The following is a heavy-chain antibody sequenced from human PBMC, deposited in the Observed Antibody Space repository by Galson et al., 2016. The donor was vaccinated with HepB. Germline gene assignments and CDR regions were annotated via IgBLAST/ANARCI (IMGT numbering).Heavy chain of an antibody. D-gene: IGHD3-10*01. CDR1: GFSVSNNY. V-gene: IGHV3-53*01. J-gene: IGHJ3*02. CDR2: IYSGDYT. CDR3: AKERGSRLTMVRGVLDPFDI. Sequence: SLRLSCAPSGFSVSNNYMNWVRQAPGKGLEWVSVIYSGDYTYYADSVKGRFTISRDISKNKLYLQMNRLRAEDTAVYYCAKERGSRLTMVRGVLDPFDIWGQGTLVTVSS.